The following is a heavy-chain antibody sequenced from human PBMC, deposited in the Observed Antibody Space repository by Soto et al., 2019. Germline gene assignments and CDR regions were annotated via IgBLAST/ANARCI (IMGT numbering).Heavy chain of an antibody. J-gene: IGHJ4*02. CDR1: GFTFSSCS. Sequence: EVQLVESGGGLVQRGGSLRLSCAASGFTFSSCSMNWVRQAPGRGLEWISYIGGGGRLISYADSVKSRFAISRDNAQNSLYLQMDSLREEDTVVYYCARDLGWAFDCWGQGTLVTVSS. CDR3: ARDLGWAFDC. CDR2: IGGGGRLI. D-gene: IGHD6-19*01. V-gene: IGHV3-48*02.